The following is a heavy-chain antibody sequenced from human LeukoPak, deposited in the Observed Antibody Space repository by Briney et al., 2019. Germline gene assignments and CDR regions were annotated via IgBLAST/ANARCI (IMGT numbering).Heavy chain of an antibody. CDR2: ISSSGSYI. J-gene: IGHJ4*02. V-gene: IGHV3-21*01. D-gene: IGHD1-14*01. Sequence: GGSLRLSCAASRFTFSSYSMNWVRQAPGKGLEWVSSISSSGSYIYYADSVKGRFTISRDNAKNSLYLQMNSLRAEDTAVYYCARHDNLEGRILRPSFYDYWGQGTLVTVSS. CDR1: RFTFSSYS. CDR3: ARHDNLEGRILRPSFYDY.